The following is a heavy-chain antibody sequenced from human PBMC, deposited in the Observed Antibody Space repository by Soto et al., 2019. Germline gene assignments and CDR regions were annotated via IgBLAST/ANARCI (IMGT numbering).Heavy chain of an antibody. J-gene: IGHJ4*02. D-gene: IGHD2-8*01. CDR1: GFTFDDYA. Sequence: EVQLVESGGGLVQPGRSLRFSCAASGFTFDDYAMHWVRQAPGKGLEWVSGISWNSGSIGYADSVKGRFTISRDNAKNSLYLQMNSLRAEDTALYYCAKEGGNGHHVPYYFDYWGQGTLVTVSS. V-gene: IGHV3-9*01. CDR2: ISWNSGSI. CDR3: AKEGGNGHHVPYYFDY.